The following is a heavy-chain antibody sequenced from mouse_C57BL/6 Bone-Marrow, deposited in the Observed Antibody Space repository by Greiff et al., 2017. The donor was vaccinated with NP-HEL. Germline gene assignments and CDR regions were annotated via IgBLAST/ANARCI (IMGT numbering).Heavy chain of an antibody. D-gene: IGHD1-1*01. CDR3: ATFYYYGSSPYYYAMDY. J-gene: IGHJ4*01. CDR2: ISSGSSTI. CDR1: GFTFSDYG. V-gene: IGHV5-17*01. Sequence: EVQLVESGGGLVKPGGSLKLSCAASGFTFSDYGMHWVRQAPEKGLEWVAYISSGSSTIYYADTVKGRFTISRDNAKNTLFLQLTSLRSEDTAMYYCATFYYYGSSPYYYAMDYWGQGTSVTVSS.